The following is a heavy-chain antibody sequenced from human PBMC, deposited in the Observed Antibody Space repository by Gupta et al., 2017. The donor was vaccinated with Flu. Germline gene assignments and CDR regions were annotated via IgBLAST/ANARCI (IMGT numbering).Heavy chain of an antibody. CDR1: EGTFSRYA. CDR3: ARVPYCAGGSCYRTSDV. D-gene: IGHD2-15*01. J-gene: IGHJ3*01. V-gene: IGHV1-69*06. Sequence: VQVVQSGAEVRRPGSSVKVSCRASEGTFSRYAISWVRQAPGEGFEWIGAIIPLSGSTNYAQNFQDRFTITADKSTGTSYMELSRLRSDDTATYFCARVPYCAGGSCYRTSDVWGQGTLVTVSS. CDR2: IIPLSGST.